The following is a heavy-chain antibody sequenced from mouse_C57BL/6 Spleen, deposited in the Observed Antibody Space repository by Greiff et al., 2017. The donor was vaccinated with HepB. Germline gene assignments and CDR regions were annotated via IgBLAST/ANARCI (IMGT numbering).Heavy chain of an antibody. CDR3: ARGLITTVVEGFAY. J-gene: IGHJ3*01. CDR2: IDPSDSYT. V-gene: IGHV1-50*01. CDR1: GYTFTSYW. D-gene: IGHD1-1*01. Sequence: QVQLQQPGAELVKPGASVKLSCKASGYTFTSYWMQWVKQRPGQGLEWIGEIDPSDSYTNYNQKFKGKATLTVDTSSSTAYMQLSSLTSEDSAVYYSARGLITTVVEGFAYWGQGTLVTVSA.